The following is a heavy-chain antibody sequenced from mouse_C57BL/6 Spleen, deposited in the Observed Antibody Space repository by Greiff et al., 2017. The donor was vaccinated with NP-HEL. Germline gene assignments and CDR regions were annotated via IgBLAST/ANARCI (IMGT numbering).Heavy chain of an antibody. CDR2: IDPSDSET. V-gene: IGHV1-52*01. D-gene: IGHD2-4*01. CDR1: GYTFTSYW. J-gene: IGHJ4*01. Sequence: VQLQQPGAELVRPGSSVKLSCKASGYTFTSYWMHWVKQRPIQGLEWIGNIDPSDSETHYNQKFKDKATLTVDKSSSTAYMQLSSLTSEDSAVYYCARGAYYDYDGAMDYWGQGTSVTVSS. CDR3: ARGAYYDYDGAMDY.